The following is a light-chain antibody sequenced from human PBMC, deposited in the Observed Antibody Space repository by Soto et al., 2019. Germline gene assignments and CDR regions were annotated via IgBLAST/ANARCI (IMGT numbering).Light chain of an antibody. Sequence: QSVLTQPPSVSGAPGPRVTISCTGSSSNIGAGYDVHWYQPLPGTAPKLLIYGNSNRPSGVPDRFSGSKSVTSASLAITGLQAEDEADYYGQSYDSSLSGYVVFGGGTKLTVL. CDR2: GNS. V-gene: IGLV1-40*01. CDR1: SSNIGAGYD. J-gene: IGLJ2*01. CDR3: QSYDSSLSGYVV.